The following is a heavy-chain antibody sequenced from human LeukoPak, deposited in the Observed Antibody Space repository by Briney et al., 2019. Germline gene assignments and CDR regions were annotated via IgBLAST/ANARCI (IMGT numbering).Heavy chain of an antibody. D-gene: IGHD2-2*01. CDR3: ARAERTVSGLDV. CDR1: GYTLTAYY. Sequence: ASVKVSCTASGYTLTAYYIHWVRQPPGQGLEWMGWMNPHSGGTNYAQTFRARVSMTTDTTINTAYLELTGLTSDDTALYYCARAERTVSGLDVWGQGTTVTVSS. J-gene: IGHJ6*02. CDR2: MNPHSGGT. V-gene: IGHV1-2*02.